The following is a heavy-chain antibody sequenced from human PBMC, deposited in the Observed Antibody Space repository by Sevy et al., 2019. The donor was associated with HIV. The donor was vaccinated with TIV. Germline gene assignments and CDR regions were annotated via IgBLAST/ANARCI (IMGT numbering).Heavy chain of an antibody. J-gene: IGHJ4*02. CDR3: ARGPSNYCTNGVCSS. Sequence: ASVKVSCKASGYTFTSYDINWVRQATGQGLEWMGWMNPNSGNTGYAQKFQGRVTMTRNTSISTAYMELSSLRSEDTAVYYCARGPSNYCTNGVCSSWGQGTLVTVSS. CDR1: GYTFTSYD. D-gene: IGHD2-8*01. CDR2: MNPNSGNT. V-gene: IGHV1-8*01.